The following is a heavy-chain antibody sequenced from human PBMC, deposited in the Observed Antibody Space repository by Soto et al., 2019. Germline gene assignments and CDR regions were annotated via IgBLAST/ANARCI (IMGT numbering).Heavy chain of an antibody. Sequence: GSLRLSCAASGFTFSSYAMSWVRQAPGKGLEWVSAISGSGGSTYYADSVKGRFTISRDNSKNTLYLQMNSLRAEDTAVYYCAKPRLELRHFDWLFDYWGQGTLVTVSS. CDR3: AKPRLELRHFDWLFDY. J-gene: IGHJ4*02. V-gene: IGHV3-23*01. D-gene: IGHD3-9*01. CDR1: GFTFSSYA. CDR2: ISGSGGST.